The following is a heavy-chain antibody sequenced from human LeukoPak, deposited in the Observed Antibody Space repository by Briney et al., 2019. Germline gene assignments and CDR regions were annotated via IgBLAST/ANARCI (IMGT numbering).Heavy chain of an antibody. CDR2: ISSNGGST. Sequence: GGSLRLSCAASGFTFSDYYMSWIRQAPGKGLEYVSTISSNGGSTYYADSVKGRFTISRDNSKNTLFLQMSSLRAEDTAVYYCVKDRYCSSTSCYGSFDYWGQGTLVTVSS. V-gene: IGHV3-64D*06. D-gene: IGHD2-2*01. CDR1: GFTFSDYY. J-gene: IGHJ4*02. CDR3: VKDRYCSSTSCYGSFDY.